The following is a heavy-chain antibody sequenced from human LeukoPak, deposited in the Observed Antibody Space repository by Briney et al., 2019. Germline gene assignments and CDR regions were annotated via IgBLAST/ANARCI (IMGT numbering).Heavy chain of an antibody. J-gene: IGHJ4*02. CDR2: INSDGSSR. V-gene: IGHV3-74*01. CDR3: ARDDRYSAFDY. Sequence: PGRSLRLSWAASGLTFSSYWMHWVRQAPGKGLDWVSRINSDGSSRSYADSVKGRFTISRDNAKNTLYLQMNSLRAEDTAVYYCARDDRYSAFDYWGQGTLVTVSS. D-gene: IGHD5-18*01. CDR1: GLTFSSYW.